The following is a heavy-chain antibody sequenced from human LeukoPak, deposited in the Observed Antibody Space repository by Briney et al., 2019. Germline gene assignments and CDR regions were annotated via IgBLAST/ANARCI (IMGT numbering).Heavy chain of an antibody. Sequence: SVKVSCKASGGTFSSYAISWVRQAPGQGLEWMGGIIPIFGTANYAQKFQGRVTITADKSMSTAYMELSSLRSEDTAVYYCARWGLLGYCSSTSCYAVDNWFDPWGQGTLVTVSS. J-gene: IGHJ5*02. V-gene: IGHV1-69*06. D-gene: IGHD2-2*01. CDR1: GGTFSSYA. CDR2: IIPIFGTA. CDR3: ARWGLLGYCSSTSCYAVDNWFDP.